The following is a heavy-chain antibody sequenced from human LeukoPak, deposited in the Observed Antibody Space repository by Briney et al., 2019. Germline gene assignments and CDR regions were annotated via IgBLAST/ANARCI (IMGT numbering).Heavy chain of an antibody. Sequence: SGTLSLTCTVSGYSISSGYYWGWIRQPPGKGLEWIGLIYHSGSTYYNPSLKSRVTISVDTSKTQFSLKLSSVTAADTAVYYCARTIATAGTYYYYYYMDVWGKGTTVTVSS. CDR3: ARTIATAGTYYYYYYMDV. V-gene: IGHV4-38-2*02. CDR1: GYSISSGYY. CDR2: IYHSGST. J-gene: IGHJ6*03. D-gene: IGHD6-13*01.